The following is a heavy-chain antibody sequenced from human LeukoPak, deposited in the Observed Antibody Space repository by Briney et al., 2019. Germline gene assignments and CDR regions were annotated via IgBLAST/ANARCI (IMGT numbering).Heavy chain of an antibody. CDR3: AKSGRREYRPDYFDY. CDR1: GFTFSSYS. D-gene: IGHD3-10*01. V-gene: IGHV3-21*04. Sequence: GGSLRLSCAASGFTFSSYSMNWVRQAPGKGLEWVSSISSSSYIYYADSVKGRFTISRDNSKNTLNLQMNSLRAEDTAVYYCAKSGRREYRPDYFDYWGQGTLVTVSS. J-gene: IGHJ4*02. CDR2: ISSSSYI.